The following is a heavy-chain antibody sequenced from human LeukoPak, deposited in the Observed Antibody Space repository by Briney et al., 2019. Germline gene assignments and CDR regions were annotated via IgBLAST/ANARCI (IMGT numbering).Heavy chain of an antibody. Sequence: ASVKVSCKASGYTFTDYYMHWVRQAPGQGLEWMGWMNPNSANTGYAQKFQGRVTMTRNTSISTAYMELSSLRSEDTAVYYCARGTDGAVTKFLYYYGMDVWGQGTTVTVSS. CDR3: ARGTDGAVTKFLYYYGMDV. V-gene: IGHV1-8*02. CDR2: MNPNSANT. D-gene: IGHD4-17*01. CDR1: GYTFTDYY. J-gene: IGHJ6*02.